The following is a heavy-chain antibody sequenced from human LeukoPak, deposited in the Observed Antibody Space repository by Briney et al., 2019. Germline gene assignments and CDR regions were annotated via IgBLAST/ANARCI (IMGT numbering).Heavy chain of an antibody. J-gene: IGHJ6*02. V-gene: IGHV4-61*08. CDR3: ARDGPAYTSRWYDYYYGLDV. Sequence: SETLSLTCTVSGGSISSGDYYWSWIRQSPGKGLEWIGHIYHSGSTNYNPSLKSRVSISVDTSKNQFSLKLTSVTSADTAVYYCARDGPAYTSRWYDYYYGLDVWGQGTTVTVSS. D-gene: IGHD2-2*01. CDR2: IYHSGST. CDR1: GGSISSGDYY.